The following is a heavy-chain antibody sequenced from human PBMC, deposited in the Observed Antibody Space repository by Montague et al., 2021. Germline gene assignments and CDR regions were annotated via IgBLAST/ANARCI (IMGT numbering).Heavy chain of an antibody. CDR3: ARDPRYSLSWSFDY. V-gene: IGHV6-1*01. CDR1: GDSVAINTAT. Sequence: CAISGDSVAINTATRSSKEHTPARHLHYLVVRYYRSKRKYDYAVSVKSRMTISPDTSKNQFSLQLSSVTPEDRAVYYCARDPRYSLSWSFDYWGQGTLVTVSS. D-gene: IGHD6-13*01. CDR2: RYYRSKRKY. J-gene: IGHJ4*02.